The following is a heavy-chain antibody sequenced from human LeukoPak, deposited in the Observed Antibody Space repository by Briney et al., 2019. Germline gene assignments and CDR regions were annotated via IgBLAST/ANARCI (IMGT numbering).Heavy chain of an antibody. Sequence: SVKVSCKASGGTFSSYAISWVRQAPGQGLEWMGGIIPIFGTANYAQKFQGRVTITADESTSTAYMELSSLRSEDTAVYYCARGWATKSAFDIWGQGTIVTVSS. V-gene: IGHV1-69*01. J-gene: IGHJ3*02. D-gene: IGHD5-12*01. CDR1: GGTFSSYA. CDR2: IIPIFGTA. CDR3: ARGWATKSAFDI.